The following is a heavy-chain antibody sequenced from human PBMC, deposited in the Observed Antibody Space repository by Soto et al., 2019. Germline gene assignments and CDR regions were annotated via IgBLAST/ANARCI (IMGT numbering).Heavy chain of an antibody. Sequence: ASVKVSCKASGYTFTGYYMHWVRQVPGQGLEWMGWINPNSGGTNYAQKFQGWVTMTRDTSISTAYMELSRLRSDDTAVYYCARSDLVATDYYMDVWGKGTTVTVSS. CDR3: ARSDLVATDYYMDV. V-gene: IGHV1-2*04. CDR1: GYTFTGYY. D-gene: IGHD5-12*01. J-gene: IGHJ6*03. CDR2: INPNSGGT.